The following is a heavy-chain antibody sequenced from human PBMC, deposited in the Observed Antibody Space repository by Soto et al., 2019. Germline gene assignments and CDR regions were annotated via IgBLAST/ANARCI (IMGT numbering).Heavy chain of an antibody. Sequence: PGGSLRLSCAASGLTFSSYAMSWVRQAPGKGLEWVSAISGSGGSTYYADSVKGRFTISRDNSKNTLYLQMNSLRAEDTAVYYCAKDRIVGATHPYFDYWGQGTLVTVSS. CDR2: ISGSGGST. CDR1: GLTFSSYA. J-gene: IGHJ4*02. CDR3: AKDRIVGATHPYFDY. D-gene: IGHD1-26*01. V-gene: IGHV3-23*01.